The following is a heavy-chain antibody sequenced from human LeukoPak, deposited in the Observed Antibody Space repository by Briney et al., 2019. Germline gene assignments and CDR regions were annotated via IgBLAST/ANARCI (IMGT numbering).Heavy chain of an antibody. CDR1: GYSFTSYW. Sequence: GESLKISCKGSGYSFTSYWIGWVRQMPGKGLEWMGIIYPGDSDTRYSPSFQGQVTISADKSISTAYLQWSSLRSEDTAVYYCARAIGQKWELSYPRGWFDPWGQGTLVTVSS. CDR2: IYPGDSDT. CDR3: ARAIGQKWELSYPRGWFDP. D-gene: IGHD1-26*01. V-gene: IGHV5-51*01. J-gene: IGHJ5*02.